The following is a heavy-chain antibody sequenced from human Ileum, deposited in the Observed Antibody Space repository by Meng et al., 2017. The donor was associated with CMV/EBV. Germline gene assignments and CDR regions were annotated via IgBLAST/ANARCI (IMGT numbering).Heavy chain of an antibody. CDR3: ARADPSIAARWHFDY. CDR2: INPNSGGT. D-gene: IGHD6-6*01. Sequence: ASVKVSCKASGYTFTGHYMHWVRQAPGQGLEWMGWINPNSGGTNYAQKFQGRVTMTRDTSISTAYMELSRLRSDDTAVYYCARADPSIAARWHFDYWGQGTLVTVSS. J-gene: IGHJ4*02. V-gene: IGHV1-2*02. CDR1: GYTFTGHY.